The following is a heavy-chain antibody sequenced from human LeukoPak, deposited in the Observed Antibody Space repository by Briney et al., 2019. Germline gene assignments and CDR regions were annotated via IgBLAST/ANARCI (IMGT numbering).Heavy chain of an antibody. CDR2: ISSNGSIM. J-gene: IGHJ4*02. D-gene: IGHD1-26*01. V-gene: IGHV3-11*01. Sequence: PGGSLRLSCAASGFTFSDYYMSWIRQAPGKGLEWISYISSNGSIMFYADSVKGRFTISRDNVKNLLYLQMNSLTAEDTAVYYCAKDQRVSYQWELDYWGQGTLVTVSS. CDR1: GFTFSDYY. CDR3: AKDQRVSYQWELDY.